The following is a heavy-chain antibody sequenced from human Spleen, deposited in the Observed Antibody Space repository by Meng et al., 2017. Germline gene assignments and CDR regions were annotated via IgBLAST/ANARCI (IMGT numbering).Heavy chain of an antibody. D-gene: IGHD3-10*01. Sequence: QVQLQESGPGLVKPSQTLSLTCTVSGDSISSGAYYWSWVRQLPGRGLEWIGYTYHSGTAYYNPSLKSRVTISVDTSENQFSLSLSSVTAADTAVYHCLRGSGGSVWGQGTLVTVSS. CDR3: LRGSGGSV. J-gene: IGHJ1*01. V-gene: IGHV4-31*03. CDR1: GDSISSGAYY. CDR2: TYHSGTA.